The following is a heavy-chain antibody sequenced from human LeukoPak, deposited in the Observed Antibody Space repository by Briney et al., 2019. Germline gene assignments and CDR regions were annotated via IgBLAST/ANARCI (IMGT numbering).Heavy chain of an antibody. CDR1: GYTFTDYF. D-gene: IGHD3-10*01. J-gene: IGHJ1*01. Sequence: GASVKVSCKASGYTFTDYFIHWVRQAPGQGLEWMGWIIADSGGTNYAQKFQGRVTMTGDTSISTAYMELSSLRSDDTAVYYCATITLVRGVTRFNEYFQHWGQGSLVTVSS. CDR2: IIADSGGT. V-gene: IGHV1-2*02. CDR3: ATITLVRGVTRFNEYFQH.